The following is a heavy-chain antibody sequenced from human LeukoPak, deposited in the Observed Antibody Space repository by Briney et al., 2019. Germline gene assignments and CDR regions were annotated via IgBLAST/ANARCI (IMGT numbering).Heavy chain of an antibody. Sequence: GSLRLSCAASGFTFDDYGMSWVRQAPGKGLEWVSGINWNGGSTGYADSVKGRFTISRDNAKNSLYLQMNSLRAEDTALYYCARVEADYYYYYMDVWGKGTTVTVSS. CDR2: INWNGGST. V-gene: IGHV3-20*04. CDR1: GFTFDDYG. J-gene: IGHJ6*03. CDR3: ARVEADYYYYYMDV. D-gene: IGHD6-13*01.